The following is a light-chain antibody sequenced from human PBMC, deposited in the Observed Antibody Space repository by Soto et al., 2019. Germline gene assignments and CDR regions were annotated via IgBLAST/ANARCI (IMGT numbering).Light chain of an antibody. V-gene: IGLV2-14*01. CDR3: TSYTSSSTVV. CDR2: DVS. J-gene: IGLJ2*01. Sequence: QAVVTQPASVSGSPVQAITISCTGTSSDVGGYNYVSWYQQHPGKAPKLMIYDVSRPSGVSHRFSGSKSGNTASLTISGLQAEDEADYYCTSYTSSSTVVFGGGTKLTVL. CDR1: SSDVGGYNY.